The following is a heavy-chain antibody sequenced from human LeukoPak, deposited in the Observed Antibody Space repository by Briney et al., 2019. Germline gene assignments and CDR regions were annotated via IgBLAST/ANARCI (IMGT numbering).Heavy chain of an antibody. J-gene: IGHJ4*02. V-gene: IGHV1-69*05. D-gene: IGHD1-26*01. CDR1: GGTFSSYA. CDR3: ARNLYSGSYYPDY. CDR2: IIPIFGTA. Sequence: SVKVSCKASGGTFSSYAISWVRQAPGQGLEWMGRIIPIFGTANYAQKFQGRVTITTDESTSTAYMELSSLRSEDTAVYYCARNLYSGSYYPDYWGQGTLVTVSS.